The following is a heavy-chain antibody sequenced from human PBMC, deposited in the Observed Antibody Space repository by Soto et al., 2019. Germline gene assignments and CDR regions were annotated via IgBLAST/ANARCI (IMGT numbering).Heavy chain of an antibody. CDR3: ARVTAGYYYYGMDV. D-gene: IGHD3-16*01. CDR2: INPNSGGT. J-gene: IGHJ6*02. CDR1: GYTFTGDY. V-gene: IGHV1-2*02. Sequence: ASVKVSGKASGYTFTGDYMHWVRQAPGQGLEWMGWINPNSGGTNYAQKFQGRVTVARDTSISTAYMELSRLRSDDTAVYYCARVTAGYYYYGMDVWGQGTTVTVSS.